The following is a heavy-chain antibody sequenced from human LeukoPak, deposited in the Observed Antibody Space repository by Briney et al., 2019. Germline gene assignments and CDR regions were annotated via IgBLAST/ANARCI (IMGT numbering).Heavy chain of an antibody. CDR3: ARADYDILTGYYLDY. D-gene: IGHD3-9*01. CDR2: IYYSRSP. J-gene: IGHJ4*02. CDR1: GGSISSGRYY. V-gene: IGHV4-31*03. Sequence: SETLSLTCTVSGGSISSGRYYWNWIRQHPGKGLEWLGFIYYSRSPNYNPSLKSRVIISLDTSKNQFSLKLSSVTAADTAVYYCARADYDILTGYYLDYWGQGTLVTVSS.